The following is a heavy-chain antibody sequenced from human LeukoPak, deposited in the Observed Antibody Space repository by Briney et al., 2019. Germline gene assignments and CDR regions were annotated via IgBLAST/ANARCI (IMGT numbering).Heavy chain of an antibody. CDR3: ARGGALWFGESIREWEGDV. CDR1: GYTFTSYD. V-gene: IGHV1-8*01. Sequence: ASVKVSCKASGYTFTSYDINWVRQATGQGLEWMGWMNPNSGNTGYAQKFQGRVTMTRNTSISTAYMELSSLRSEDTAVYYCARGGALWFGESIREWEGDVWGQGTTVTVSS. D-gene: IGHD3-10*01. CDR2: MNPNSGNT. J-gene: IGHJ6*02.